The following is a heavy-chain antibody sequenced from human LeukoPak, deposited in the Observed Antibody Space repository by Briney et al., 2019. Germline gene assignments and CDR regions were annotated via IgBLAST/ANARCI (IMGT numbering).Heavy chain of an antibody. J-gene: IGHJ4*02. D-gene: IGHD6-13*01. V-gene: IGHV4-39*01. CDR3: ARIRIAAAAYDY. Sequence: SETLSLTCTVSGGSISSSSYYWGWIRQPPGKGLEWIGSIYYSGSTYYSPSLKSRVTISVDTSKNQFSLKLSSVTAADTAVYYCARIRIAAAAYDYWGQGTLVTVSS. CDR2: IYYSGST. CDR1: GGSISSSSYY.